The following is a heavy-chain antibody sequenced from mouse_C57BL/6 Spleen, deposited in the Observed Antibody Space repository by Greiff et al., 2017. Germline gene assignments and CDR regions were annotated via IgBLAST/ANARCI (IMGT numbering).Heavy chain of an antibody. Sequence: QVQLQQSGPELVKPGASVKISCKASGYAFSSSWMNWVKQRPGKGLEWIGRIYPGDGDTNYNGKFKGKATLTAAKSSSTAYMQLSSLPSEDSAVYFCARKVVAPYDFDYWGQGTTLTVSS. CDR2: IYPGDGDT. V-gene: IGHV1-82*01. J-gene: IGHJ2*01. D-gene: IGHD1-3*01. CDR1: GYAFSSSW. CDR3: ARKVVAPYDFDY.